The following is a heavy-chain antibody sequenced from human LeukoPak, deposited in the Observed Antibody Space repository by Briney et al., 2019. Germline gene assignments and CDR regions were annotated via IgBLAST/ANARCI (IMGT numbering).Heavy chain of an antibody. D-gene: IGHD6-13*01. CDR3: ARGVAAAGIATWFDP. CDR2: ISHSGST. CDR1: GYSISTTYY. V-gene: IGHV4-38-2*02. J-gene: IGHJ5*02. Sequence: SETLSLTRTVSGYSISTTYYWGWIRQPPGKGLEWIGSISHSGSTYYNPSLTSRVTLSVDTSKNQFSLKLSSVTAADTAVYYCARGVAAAGIATWFDPWGQGTLVTVSS.